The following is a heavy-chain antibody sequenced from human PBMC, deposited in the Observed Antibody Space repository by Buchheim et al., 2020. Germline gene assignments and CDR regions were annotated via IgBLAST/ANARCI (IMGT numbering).Heavy chain of an antibody. J-gene: IGHJ6*02. CDR1: GFTFSSYA. Sequence: EVQLLESGGGLVQPGGSLRLSCAASGFTFSSYAMSWVRQAPGKGLEWVSAIRGSGGSTYYADSVKGRFTISSDNSKNTLYLQMNSLRAEDTAVYYCAKDLMVTAITIYYYYYGMDVWGQGTT. V-gene: IGHV3-23*01. CDR2: IRGSGGST. D-gene: IGHD2-21*02. CDR3: AKDLMVTAITIYYYYYGMDV.